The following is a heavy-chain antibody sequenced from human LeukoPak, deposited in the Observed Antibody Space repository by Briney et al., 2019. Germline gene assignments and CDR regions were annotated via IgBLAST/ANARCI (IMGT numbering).Heavy chain of an antibody. CDR1: GFTFSSYG. Sequence: PGGSLRLSCAASGFTFSSYGMHWVRQAPGKGLEWVAVIWYDGSNKYYADSVKGRFTISRDNSKNTLYLQMNSLRAEDTAVYYCAKDLSTGYDFWSGYYRYYYYYGMDVWGQGTTVTVSS. J-gene: IGHJ6*02. V-gene: IGHV3-33*06. CDR2: IWYDGSNK. D-gene: IGHD3-3*01. CDR3: AKDLSTGYDFWSGYYRYYYYYGMDV.